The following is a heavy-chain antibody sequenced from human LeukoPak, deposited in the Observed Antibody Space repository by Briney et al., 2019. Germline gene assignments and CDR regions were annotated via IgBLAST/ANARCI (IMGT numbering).Heavy chain of an antibody. CDR1: GFTFTTSW. CDR2: IKQDGSEK. CDR3: ASGGWRGDD. Sequence: GGSLRLSCAASGFTFTTSWMHWVRQAPGKGLEWVANIKQDGSEKYYVDSVKGRFTISRDNAKNSLYLQMNSLRAEDTAVYYCASGGWRGDDWGQGTLVTVSS. J-gene: IGHJ4*02. D-gene: IGHD6-19*01. V-gene: IGHV3-7*01.